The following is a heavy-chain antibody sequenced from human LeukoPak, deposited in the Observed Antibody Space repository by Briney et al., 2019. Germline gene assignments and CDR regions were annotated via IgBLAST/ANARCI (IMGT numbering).Heavy chain of an antibody. D-gene: IGHD3-10*01. Sequence: SETLSLTCTVSGGSISSYYWSWIRQPPGKGLEWIGYIYYSGSTNYNPSLKSRVTISVDTSKNQFSLKLTSVTAADTAVYYCARVGSGGILYYYYYMDVWGKGTTVTVSS. V-gene: IGHV4-59*12. CDR1: GGSISSYY. CDR3: ARVGSGGILYYYYYMDV. CDR2: IYYSGST. J-gene: IGHJ6*03.